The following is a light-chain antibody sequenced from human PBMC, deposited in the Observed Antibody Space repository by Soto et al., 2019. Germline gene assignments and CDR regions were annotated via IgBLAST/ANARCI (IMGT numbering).Light chain of an antibody. CDR1: QTISNY. J-gene: IGKJ3*01. CDR2: AAS. V-gene: IGKV1-39*01. CDR3: QKTYSTPFT. Sequence: DIPMTQSPSSLSASVGDRVTINCRASQTISNYLNWYQEKPGKAPKLLIYAASNLQSGVPSRFSGSGSGTEFTLTSSNLQPADFATYYCQKTYSTPFTFGPGTKVDI.